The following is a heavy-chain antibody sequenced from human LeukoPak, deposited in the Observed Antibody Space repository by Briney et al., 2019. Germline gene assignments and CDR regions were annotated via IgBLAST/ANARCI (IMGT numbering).Heavy chain of an antibody. V-gene: IGHV4-61*02. CDR2: IYTSGST. D-gene: IGHD5-24*01. CDR3: ARDSGLVGDSYHFDY. CDR1: GGSISSGSYY. Sequence: SQTLSLTCTVSGGSISSGSYYWSWIRQPAGKGLEWIGRIYTSGSTNYNPSLKSRVTISVDTSKNQFSLKLSSVTAADTAVYYCARDSGLVGDSYHFDYWGQGTLVTVSS. J-gene: IGHJ4*02.